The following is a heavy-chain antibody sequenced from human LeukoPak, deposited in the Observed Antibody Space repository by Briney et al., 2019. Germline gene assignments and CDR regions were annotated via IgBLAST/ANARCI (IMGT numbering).Heavy chain of an antibody. CDR2: VSASGGRT. Sequence: GGSLRLSCAASGFTFSSNAMSWVRQAPGKGLEWVSLVSASGGRTYHADSVKGRLTISRDNSRNTLYLQMDSLRAEDTAVYYCAKPGTVDGYNIYFDHWGQGALVTVSS. J-gene: IGHJ4*02. CDR3: AKPGTVDGYNIYFDH. D-gene: IGHD5-24*01. CDR1: GFTFSSNA. V-gene: IGHV3-23*01.